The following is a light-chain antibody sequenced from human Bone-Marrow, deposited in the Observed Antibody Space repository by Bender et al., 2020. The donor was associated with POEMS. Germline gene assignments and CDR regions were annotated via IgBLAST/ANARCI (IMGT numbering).Light chain of an antibody. CDR2: DVN. J-gene: IGLJ1*01. V-gene: IGLV2-8*01. Sequence: QSALTQPASVSGSPGQSITISCTGTSSDIGGYDYVSWYQQHPDKAPKLIIYDVNKRPSGVPDRFSGSKSGNMASLTVSGLQAEDEADYYCSSYGGSNNSVFGTGTKVTVL. CDR1: SSDIGGYDY. CDR3: SSYGGSNNSV.